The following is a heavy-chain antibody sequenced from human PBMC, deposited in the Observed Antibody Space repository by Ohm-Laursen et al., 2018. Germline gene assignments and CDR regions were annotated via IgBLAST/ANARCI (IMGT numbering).Heavy chain of an antibody. V-gene: IGHV1-46*01. D-gene: IGHD6-13*01. Sequence: ASVKVSCNASGYTFTSYYMHWVRQAPGQGLEWMGIINPSGGSTSYAQKFQGRVTMTRGTSTSTVYMELSSLRSEDTAVYYCARAVAAAVEFDYWGQGTLVTVSS. CDR1: GYTFTSYY. CDR3: ARAVAAAVEFDY. CDR2: INPSGGST. J-gene: IGHJ4*02.